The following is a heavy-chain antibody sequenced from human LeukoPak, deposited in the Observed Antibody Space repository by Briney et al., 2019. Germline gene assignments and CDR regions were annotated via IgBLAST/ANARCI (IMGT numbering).Heavy chain of an antibody. CDR3: ARDLGQYYDTSDNWFDP. V-gene: IGHV3-30*03. CDR1: GFTFSSFA. CDR2: ISYDGGNK. D-gene: IGHD3-22*01. Sequence: PGGSLRLSCAASGFTFSSFAMHWVRQAPGKGLEWVALISYDGGNKYYVDSVKGRFTISRDNSKNTLYLQMNSLRAEDTAVYYCARDLGQYYDTSDNWFDPWGQGTLVTVSS. J-gene: IGHJ5*02.